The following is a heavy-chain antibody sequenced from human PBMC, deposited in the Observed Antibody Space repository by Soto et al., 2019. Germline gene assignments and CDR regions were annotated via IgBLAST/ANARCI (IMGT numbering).Heavy chain of an antibody. CDR3: ARVGVQYCSGGSCYSAWFDP. CDR1: GYTFASYG. J-gene: IGHJ5*02. V-gene: IGHV1-18*01. CDR2: ISAYNGNT. D-gene: IGHD2-15*01. Sequence: QVQLVQSGAEVKKPGASVKVSCKASGYTFASYGISWVRQAPGQGLEWMGWISAYNGNTNYAQKLQGRVTMTTDTSTSTAYMELRSLRSDDTAVYYCARVGVQYCSGGSCYSAWFDPWGQGTLVTVSS.